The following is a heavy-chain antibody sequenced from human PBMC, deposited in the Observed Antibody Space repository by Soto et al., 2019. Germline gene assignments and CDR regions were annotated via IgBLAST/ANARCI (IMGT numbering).Heavy chain of an antibody. Sequence: ASVKVSCKXSGYTFSAYYMHWVRQAPGQGLEWMGWINPNSGGTNQAQKFQSRVTMTRDTSINTAYMELTSLTSDDTDVYYCARILNAYYGMDVWGQGTTVTVSS. J-gene: IGHJ6*02. CDR1: GYTFSAYY. V-gene: IGHV1-2*02. CDR3: ARILNAYYGMDV. D-gene: IGHD2-21*01. CDR2: INPNSGGT.